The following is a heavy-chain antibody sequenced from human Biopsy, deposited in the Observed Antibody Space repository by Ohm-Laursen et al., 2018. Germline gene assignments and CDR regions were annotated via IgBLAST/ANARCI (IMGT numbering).Heavy chain of an antibody. Sequence: RLSCAASGVTLSGYAMNWVRQAPGKGLEWVPSITGGGNYINYADSVRGRFTISRDNSKNSVYLVMSSLRAEDTAVYFCATAAYAPPYFDLWGRGTVVTVSS. D-gene: IGHD4-17*01. CDR3: ATAAYAPPYFDL. V-gene: IGHV3-21*06. CDR2: ITGGGNYI. CDR1: GVTLSGYA. J-gene: IGHJ4*02.